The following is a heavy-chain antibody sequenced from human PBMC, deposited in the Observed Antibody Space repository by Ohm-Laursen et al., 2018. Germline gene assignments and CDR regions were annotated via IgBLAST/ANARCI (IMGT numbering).Heavy chain of an antibody. V-gene: IGHV3-23*01. J-gene: IGHJ4*02. CDR3: AKAGVFGVVKEAY. CDR2: ISGSGDRT. Sequence: GSLRLSCSASGFTFSTYAMSWVRLAPGKGLEWVSGISGSGDRTNHADSVKGWFTISRDNSKNTLYLQVSSLEAEDTAVYYCAKAGVFGVVKEAYWGQGTLVTVSS. D-gene: IGHD3-3*01. CDR1: GFTFSTYA.